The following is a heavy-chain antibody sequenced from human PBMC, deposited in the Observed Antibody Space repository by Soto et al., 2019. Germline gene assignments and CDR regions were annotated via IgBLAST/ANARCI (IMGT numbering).Heavy chain of an antibody. V-gene: IGHV4-59*02. J-gene: IGHJ4*02. CDR2: IYYTGST. Sequence: PSETLSLTCSVSGGYVHSYYWSWLRQSPGRGLEWIAYIYYTGSTKYNPSLKSRATISLDTSKNEVYLKMTSVTAADTAVYYCARARVRGVSPDYDFCGQGTQFTVSS. D-gene: IGHD2-8*01. CDR3: ARARVRGVSPDYDF. CDR1: GGYVHSYY.